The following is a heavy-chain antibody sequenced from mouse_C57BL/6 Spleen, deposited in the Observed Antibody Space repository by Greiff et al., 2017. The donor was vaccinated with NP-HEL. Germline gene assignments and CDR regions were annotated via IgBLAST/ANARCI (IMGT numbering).Heavy chain of an antibody. CDR3: ARSLGHWYFDV. CDR1: GYAFSSSW. D-gene: IGHD4-1*01. CDR2: IYPGDGDT. J-gene: IGHJ1*03. Sequence: QVQLQQSGPELVKPGASVKISCKASGYAFSSSWMNWVKQRPGKGLEWIGRIYPGDGDTNYNGKFKGKATLTADKSSSTAYMQLSSLTSEDSAVYFCARSLGHWYFDVWGTGTTVTVSS. V-gene: IGHV1-82*01.